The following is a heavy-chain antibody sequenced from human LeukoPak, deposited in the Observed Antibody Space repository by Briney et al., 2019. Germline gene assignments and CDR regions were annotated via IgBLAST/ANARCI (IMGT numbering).Heavy chain of an antibody. D-gene: IGHD6-13*01. J-gene: IGHJ4*02. CDR2: IKTDGSST. Sequence: PGGSLRFSCAASGFPFSSYWMHWVRKVPGKGLMWVSRIKTDGSSTSYADSVKGRFTISRDNAKNTLYLQMNSLRVEDTAVYYCARDFMYSISCAGCWGQGTLVTVSS. CDR3: ARDFMYSISCAGC. V-gene: IGHV3-74*01. CDR1: GFPFSSYW.